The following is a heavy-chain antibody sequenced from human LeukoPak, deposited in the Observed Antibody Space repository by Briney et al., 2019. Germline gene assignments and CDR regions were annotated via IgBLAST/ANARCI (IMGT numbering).Heavy chain of an antibody. D-gene: IGHD3-10*01. V-gene: IGHV3-48*03. Sequence: PGGSLRLSCAASGFTFRSYDMDWLRQTPGRGLEWVSFISSSGKTIYHADSVKGRFTSSRDNGKNSLYLQMNGLRAEDTAVYYCARARGGLLSCGEDFDLWGQGTLVTVSS. CDR3: ARARGGLLSCGEDFDL. J-gene: IGHJ4*02. CDR2: ISSSGKTI. CDR1: GFTFRSYD.